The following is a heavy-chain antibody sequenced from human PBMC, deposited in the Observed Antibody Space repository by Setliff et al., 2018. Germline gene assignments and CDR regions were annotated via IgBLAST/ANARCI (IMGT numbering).Heavy chain of an antibody. V-gene: IGHV3-74*01. CDR1: GFTLSSYW. CDR3: ARSDGGSSGLDY. J-gene: IGHJ4*02. CDR2: INSDGSGT. D-gene: IGHD2-15*01. Sequence: GGSLRLSCAASGFTLSSYWMHWVRQAPGKGLVWVSHINSDGSGTSYADSVKGRFTISRDNAKNTLYLQMNSLRVEDTAVYHCARSDGGSSGLDYWGQGTLVTVSS.